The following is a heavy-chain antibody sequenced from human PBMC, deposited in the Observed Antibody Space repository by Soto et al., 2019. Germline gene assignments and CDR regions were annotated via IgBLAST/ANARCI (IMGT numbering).Heavy chain of an antibody. Sequence: GGSLRLSCAASGFTFSSYGMHWVRQAPGKGLEWVAVISYDGSNKYYADSVKGRFTISRDNSKNTLYLQMNSLRAEDTAVYYCAKELEGVRGVIPYYYYMDVWGKGTTVTVSS. J-gene: IGHJ6*03. CDR3: AKELEGVRGVIPYYYYMDV. D-gene: IGHD3-10*01. V-gene: IGHV3-30*18. CDR2: ISYDGSNK. CDR1: GFTFSSYG.